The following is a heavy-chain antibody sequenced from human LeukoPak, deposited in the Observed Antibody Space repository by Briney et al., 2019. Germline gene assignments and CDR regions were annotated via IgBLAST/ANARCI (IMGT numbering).Heavy chain of an antibody. Sequence: SGGSLRLSCAASGFTFSNNAMSWVRQAPGKGLEWVSAISGGGGSTYYADSVKGRSTISRDNSRNTLYLQMNSLRAEDTAVYYCAKDRSSGWYYDSWGQGSLVTVSS. CDR1: GFTFSNNA. CDR2: ISGGGGST. CDR3: AKDRSSGWYYDS. V-gene: IGHV3-23*01. J-gene: IGHJ4*02. D-gene: IGHD6-19*01.